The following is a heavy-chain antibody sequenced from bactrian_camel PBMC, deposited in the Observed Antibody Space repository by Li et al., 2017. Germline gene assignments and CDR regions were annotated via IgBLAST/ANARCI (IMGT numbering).Heavy chain of an antibody. V-gene: IGHV3S40*01. CDR3: ATTYGVGWSFHS. CDR1: GFTASLYA. D-gene: IGHD6*01. J-gene: IGHJ6*01. CDR2: IRSGGDNT. Sequence: DVQLVESGGGLVQPGGSLRLSCVASGFTASLYAMSWVRQAPGKGLEWVSTIRSGGDNTYYLDSVKGRITVSRDNAKNTMYLQLNGLKTEDTGLYYCATTYGVGWSFHSWGQGTQFTVS.